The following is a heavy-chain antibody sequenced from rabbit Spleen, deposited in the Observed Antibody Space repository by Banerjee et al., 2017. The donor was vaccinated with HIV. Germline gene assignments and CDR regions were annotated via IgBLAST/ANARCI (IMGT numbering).Heavy chain of an antibody. V-gene: IGHV1S45*01. CDR2: INTISGDT. D-gene: IGHD1-1*01. J-gene: IGHJ4*01. CDR1: GFSFSNGYV. CDR3: ARSISGVYRVNL. Sequence: QEQLEESGGDLVKPEGSLTLTCTASGFSFSNGYVMCWVRQAPGKGLEWIACINTISGDTVYATWAKGRFTISKASWTTVTLQMTSLTVADTATYFCARSISGVYRVNLWGPGTLVTVS.